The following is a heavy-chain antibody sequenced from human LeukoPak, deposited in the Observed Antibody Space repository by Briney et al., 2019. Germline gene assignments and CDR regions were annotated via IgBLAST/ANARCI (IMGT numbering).Heavy chain of an antibody. J-gene: IGHJ4*02. D-gene: IGHD6-13*01. CDR3: ARDRVSSWYLWAEAIDY. CDR2: IRYDGSNK. V-gene: IGHV3-30*02. Sequence: GGSLRLSCATSGFTFSSYGMHWVRQAPGKGLEWVAFIRYDGSNKYYADSVKGRFTISRDNSKNTLYLQMNSLRAEDTAVYYCARDRVSSWYLWAEAIDYWGQGTLVTVSS. CDR1: GFTFSSYG.